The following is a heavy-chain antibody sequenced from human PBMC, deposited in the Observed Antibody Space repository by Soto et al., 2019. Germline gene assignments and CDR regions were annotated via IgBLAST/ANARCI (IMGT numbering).Heavy chain of an antibody. Sequence: TSETLSLTCTVSGGSLSSSNYYWGRIRQPPGKGLEWIGTIYYSGSTYYNPSLKSRVTISVDTSKNQFSLKLSSVTAADTAVYYCASITAMVHHFDYWGQGTLVNVSS. CDR1: GGSLSSSNYY. CDR3: ASITAMVHHFDY. CDR2: IYYSGST. D-gene: IGHD5-18*01. J-gene: IGHJ4*02. V-gene: IGHV4-39*01.